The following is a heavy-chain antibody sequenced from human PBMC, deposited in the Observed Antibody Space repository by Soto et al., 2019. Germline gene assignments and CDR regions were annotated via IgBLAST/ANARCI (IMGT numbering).Heavy chain of an antibody. D-gene: IGHD2-15*01. CDR3: ARDGKYCSGGSCYPNWFDP. V-gene: IGHV4-59*01. Sequence: LSLTCTVSGGSISSYYWSWIRQPPGKGLEWIGYIYYSGSTNYNPSLKSRVTISVDTSKNQFSLKMSSVTAADTAVYYCARDGKYCSGGSCYPNWFDPWGQGTLVTVSS. CDR1: GGSISSYY. J-gene: IGHJ5*02. CDR2: IYYSGST.